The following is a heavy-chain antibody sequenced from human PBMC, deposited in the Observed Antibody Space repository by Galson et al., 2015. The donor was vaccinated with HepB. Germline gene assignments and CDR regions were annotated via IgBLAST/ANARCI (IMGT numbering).Heavy chain of an antibody. CDR2: IDPSDSYT. CDR3: ARNARYCSSTSCSPPFDP. J-gene: IGHJ5*02. Sequence: PGKGLEWMGRIDPSDSYTNYSPSFQGHVTISADKSISTAYLQWSSLKASDTAMYYCARNARYCSSTSCSPPFDPWGQGTLVTVSS. D-gene: IGHD2-2*01. V-gene: IGHV5-10-1*01.